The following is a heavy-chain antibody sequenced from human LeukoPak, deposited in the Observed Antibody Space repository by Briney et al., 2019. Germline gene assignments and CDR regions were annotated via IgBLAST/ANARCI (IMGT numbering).Heavy chain of an antibody. CDR3: AKQTGSGLFILP. V-gene: IGHV4-34*01. Sequence: SETLSLTCAVYGGSFSNYYWSWIRQPPGKGLEWIGEINHSGSTNYNPSLKSRVTISVDTSKNQFSLKLRSVTAADTAVYYCAKQTGSGLFILPGGQGTLVTVSS. CDR2: INHSGST. D-gene: IGHD3/OR15-3a*01. J-gene: IGHJ4*02. CDR1: GGSFSNYY.